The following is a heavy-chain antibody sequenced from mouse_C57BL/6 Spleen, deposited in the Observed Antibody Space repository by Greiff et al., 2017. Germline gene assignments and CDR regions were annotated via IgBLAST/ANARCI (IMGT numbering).Heavy chain of an antibody. CDR3: ARRGGSSYLHYCDD. V-gene: IGHV1-82*01. D-gene: IGHD1-1*01. CDR1: GYAFSSSW. J-gene: IGHJ2*01. Sequence: VQLQQSGPELVKPGASVKISCKASGYAFSSSWMNWVKQRPGKGLEWIGLIYPGDGDPNYTGKFKGKATLTADTSSSTAYMQRSSLTSEASAVYFCARRGGSSYLHYCDDGGQGTTRTVAS. CDR2: IYPGDGDP.